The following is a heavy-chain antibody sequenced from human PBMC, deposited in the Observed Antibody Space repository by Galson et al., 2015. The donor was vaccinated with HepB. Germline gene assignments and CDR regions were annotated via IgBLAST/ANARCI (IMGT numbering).Heavy chain of an antibody. CDR2: INPNSGGT. Sequence: SVKVSCKASGYTFTGYYMHWVRQAPGQGLEWMGWINPNSGGTNYAQKFQGRVTMTRDTSISTAYMELSSLRSEDTAVYYCARGLVVVPAAISRWAAAVTGAFDIWGQGTMVTVSS. J-gene: IGHJ3*02. CDR1: GYTFTGYY. D-gene: IGHD2-2*01. CDR3: ARGLVVVPAAISRWAAAVTGAFDI. V-gene: IGHV1-2*02.